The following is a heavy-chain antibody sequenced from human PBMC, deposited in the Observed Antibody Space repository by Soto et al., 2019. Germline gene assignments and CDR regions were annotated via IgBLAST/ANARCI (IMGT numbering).Heavy chain of an antibody. V-gene: IGHV3-23*01. CDR2: FSASGGGT. J-gene: IGHJ4*02. D-gene: IGHD2-21*02. CDR1: GFTFSSVA. CDR3: PKLTAY. Sequence: EVQLLESGGGMVQSGGSLRLSCAASGFTFSSVAMSWVRQAPGKGLEWVSSFSASGGGTYYADSVKGRFTISRDNSKNTLNLQMNGLRVEDTAVYYCPKLTAYWGQGIFVAVSS.